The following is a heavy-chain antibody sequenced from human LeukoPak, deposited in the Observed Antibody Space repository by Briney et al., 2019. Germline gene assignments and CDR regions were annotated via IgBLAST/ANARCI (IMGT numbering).Heavy chain of an antibody. V-gene: IGHV4-61*08. CDR3: ATPSSGLAGWWYYMDV. J-gene: IGHJ6*03. D-gene: IGHD6-19*01. CDR2: IYYSGST. Sequence: SETLSLTCTVSGVSIKSDDYYWGWIRQPPGKGLEWIEHIYYSGSTNYNPSLKSRVTISVDTSKNQFSLKLSSVTAADTAVYYCATPSSGLAGWWYYMDVWGKGTTVTVSS. CDR1: GVSIKSDDYY.